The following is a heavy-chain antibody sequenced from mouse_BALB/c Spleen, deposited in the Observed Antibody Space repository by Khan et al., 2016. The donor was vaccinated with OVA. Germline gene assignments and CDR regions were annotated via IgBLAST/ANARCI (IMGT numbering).Heavy chain of an antibody. CDR2: INTYTGEP. Sequence: QIQLVQSGPELKKPGETVKISCKASGYTFTNYGMNWVKQAPGKGLKWMGWINTYTGEPTYADDFKGRFAFSLETSASTAYLQINNLKNEDTASYFCASSDYWYFDVWGTGTTVTVSS. J-gene: IGHJ1*03. D-gene: IGHD6-1*01. CDR3: ASSDYWYFDV. CDR1: GYTFTNYG. V-gene: IGHV9-3-1*01.